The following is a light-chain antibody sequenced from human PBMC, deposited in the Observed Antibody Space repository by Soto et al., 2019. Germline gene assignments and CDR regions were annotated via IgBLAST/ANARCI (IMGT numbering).Light chain of an antibody. CDR2: GAS. V-gene: IGKV3-15*01. Sequence: EIVITQSPANLSVSPGERATLSCRASQSISSNLAWDQQKPGQGPRLLIYGASTRATGIPARFSGSGSGTEFPLTISSLQSEDFAVYYRQQYNKWPPYTFGQGTKLEIK. CDR3: QQYNKWPPYT. J-gene: IGKJ2*01. CDR1: QSISSN.